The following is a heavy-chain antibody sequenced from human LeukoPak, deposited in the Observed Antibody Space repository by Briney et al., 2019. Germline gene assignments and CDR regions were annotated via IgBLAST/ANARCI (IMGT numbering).Heavy chain of an antibody. Sequence: GGSLRLSYAASGFTFSSHWMHWVRQAPGKGLVWVSRINGAGSSTSYADSVKGRFTVSRDNAKNTLYLQMNSLRAEDTAIYYCVRGTADAPGVDYWGQGTLVTVSS. CDR2: INGAGSST. D-gene: IGHD7-27*01. V-gene: IGHV3-74*01. CDR3: VRGTADAPGVDY. CDR1: GFTFSSHW. J-gene: IGHJ4*02.